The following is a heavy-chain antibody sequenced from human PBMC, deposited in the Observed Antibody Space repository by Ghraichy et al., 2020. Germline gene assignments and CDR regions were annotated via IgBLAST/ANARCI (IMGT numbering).Heavy chain of an antibody. CDR3: ARAPSGGTAGGARYYYYMDG. V-gene: IGHV4-59*01. CDR1: GGSISNYY. CDR2: IYYSGST. J-gene: IGHJ6*03. Sequence: SQTLSLTCTVSGGSISNYYWSWIRQPQGKGLEWIGYIYYSGSTNYNPSLKSRVTISVDTSKNQFSLKLSSVTAADTAVYYCARAPSGGTAGGARYYYYMDGWGKGTTVTVSS. D-gene: IGHD2-21*01.